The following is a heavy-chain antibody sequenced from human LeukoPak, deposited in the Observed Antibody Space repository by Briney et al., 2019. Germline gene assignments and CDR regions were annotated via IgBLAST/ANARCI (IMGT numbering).Heavy chain of an antibody. CDR2: IYHSGNT. CDR3: ARDCSGGSYYGAFDI. CDR1: GGSMSSGGYY. Sequence: SETLSLTCTVSGGSMSSGGYYWSWIRQHPGKGLEWIGYIYHSGNTYYNPSLKSRVTISVDTSKNQFSLKLSSVTAADTAVYYCARDCSGGSYYGAFDIWGQGTMVTVSS. V-gene: IGHV4-31*03. D-gene: IGHD2-15*01. J-gene: IGHJ3*02.